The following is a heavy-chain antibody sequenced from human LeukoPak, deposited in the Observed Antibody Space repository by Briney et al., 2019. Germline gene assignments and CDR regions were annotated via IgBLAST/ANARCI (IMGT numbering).Heavy chain of an antibody. J-gene: IGHJ5*02. Sequence: GGSLRLSCAASGYTVRTNRMSGVRQAPGKGLEWVSVIDSRDNTYHADSVKGRFTISRHTSKNTPYLQMNSLRAEDTAVYYCARESTPLRGAFDPWGPGTLVTVSS. D-gene: IGHD5-24*01. CDR2: IDSRDNT. CDR1: GYTVRTNR. CDR3: ARESTPLRGAFDP. V-gene: IGHV3-53*04.